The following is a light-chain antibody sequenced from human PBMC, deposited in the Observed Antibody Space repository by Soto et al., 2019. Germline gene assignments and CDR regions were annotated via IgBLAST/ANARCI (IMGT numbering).Light chain of an antibody. CDR3: QQYNSNPPWT. CDR1: QSISHL. CDR2: DAS. Sequence: DIQMTQSPSTLSTSVGDRVTITCRASQSISHLLAWYQQQPGKAPNLLIYDASTLYSGVPSRFSGSGSGTEFALTITSLQPDDFATYYCQQYNSNPPWTCGQGTKAG. V-gene: IGKV1-5*01. J-gene: IGKJ1*01.